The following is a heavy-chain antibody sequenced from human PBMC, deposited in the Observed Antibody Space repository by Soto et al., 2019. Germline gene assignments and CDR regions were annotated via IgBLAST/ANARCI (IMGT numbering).Heavy chain of an antibody. CDR2: ISWNSGSI. Sequence: EVQLVESGGGLVQPGRSLRLSCAASGFTFDDYAMHWVRQAPGKGLEWVSGISWNSGSIGYADSVKGRFTISRDNAKNSLYLQMNSLGAEDTALYYCAKGPYSSGWFYFDYWGQGTLVTVSS. CDR1: GFTFDDYA. D-gene: IGHD6-19*01. J-gene: IGHJ4*02. CDR3: AKGPYSSGWFYFDY. V-gene: IGHV3-9*01.